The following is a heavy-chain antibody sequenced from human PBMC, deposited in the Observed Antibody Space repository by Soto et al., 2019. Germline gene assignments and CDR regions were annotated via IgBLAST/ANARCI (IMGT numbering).Heavy chain of an antibody. CDR3: ARARSYSGYDSGMYYFDY. D-gene: IGHD5-12*01. CDR1: GYTFTGYY. CDR2: INPNSGGT. V-gene: IGHV1-2*04. J-gene: IGHJ4*02. Sequence: ASVKVSCKASGYTFTGYYMHWVRQAPGQGLEWMGWINPNSGGTNYAQKFQGWVTMTRDTSISTAYMELSRLRPDDTAVYYCARARSYSGYDSGMYYFDYWGQGTLVTVSS.